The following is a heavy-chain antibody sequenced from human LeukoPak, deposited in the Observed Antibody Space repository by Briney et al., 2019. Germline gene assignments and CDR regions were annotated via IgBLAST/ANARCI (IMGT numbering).Heavy chain of an antibody. Sequence: GGSLRLSCAASGFTFSSYGMHWVRQAPGKGLEWVAVIWYDGSNKYYADSVKGRLTISRDNSKNTLYLQMNSLRAEDTAVYYCAREGDSPLYYYYYGMDVWGQGTTVTVSS. J-gene: IGHJ6*02. V-gene: IGHV3-33*01. D-gene: IGHD3-22*01. CDR1: GFTFSSYG. CDR2: IWYDGSNK. CDR3: AREGDSPLYYYYYGMDV.